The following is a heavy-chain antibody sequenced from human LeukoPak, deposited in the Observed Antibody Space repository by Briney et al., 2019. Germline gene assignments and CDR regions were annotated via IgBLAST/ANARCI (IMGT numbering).Heavy chain of an antibody. CDR3: ARDHPDSGQGDY. CDR1: GFTVSSNY. D-gene: IGHD2-15*01. J-gene: IGHJ4*02. CDR2: INTDGSST. Sequence: GGSLRLSCAASGFTVSSNYMSWVRQAPGKGLVWVSRINTDGSSTSYADSVKGRFTISRDNAKNTLYLQMNSLRAEDTAVYYCARDHPDSGQGDYWGQGTLVTVSS. V-gene: IGHV3-74*01.